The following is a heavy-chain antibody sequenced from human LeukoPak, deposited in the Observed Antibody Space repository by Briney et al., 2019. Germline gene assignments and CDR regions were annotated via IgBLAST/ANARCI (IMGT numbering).Heavy chain of an antibody. J-gene: IGHJ6*03. V-gene: IGHV4-59*12. Sequence: SETLSLTCTVSGGSISSYYWSWLRQPPGKGLEWIGYIYYSGSTNYNPSLKSRVTISVDTSKNQFSLKLSSVTAADTAVYYCARVNSEHYYYYMDVWGKGTTVTVSS. CDR3: ARVNSEHYYYYMDV. CDR2: IYYSGST. CDR1: GGSISSYY. D-gene: IGHD5-18*01.